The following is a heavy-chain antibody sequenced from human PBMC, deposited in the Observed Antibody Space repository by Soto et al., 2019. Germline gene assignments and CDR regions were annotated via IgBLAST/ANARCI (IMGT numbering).Heavy chain of an antibody. CDR1: GFTFSSYT. D-gene: IGHD1-26*01. V-gene: IGHV3-23*01. CDR3: VRTIVGATKGGWFDP. CDR2: FSGRDATT. J-gene: IGHJ5*02. Sequence: EVQLSESGGGLVQPGGSLRLSCAASGFTFSSYTMSWVRQAPGKGLEWVSSFSGRDATTYYADSVKGRFTISRDNSKNTLYLKMNSLRAEDTALYFCVRTIVGATKGGWFDPWGQGALVTVSS.